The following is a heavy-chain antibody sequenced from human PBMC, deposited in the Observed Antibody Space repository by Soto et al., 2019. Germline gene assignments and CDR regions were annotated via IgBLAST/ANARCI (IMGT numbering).Heavy chain of an antibody. CDR3: ARDTAVAGRHYYGMDV. CDR1: GGSISSYY. J-gene: IGHJ6*02. D-gene: IGHD6-19*01. V-gene: IGHV4-59*01. Sequence: LSLTCTVSGGSISSYYWSWIRQPPGKGLEWIGYIYYSGSTNYNPSLKSRVTISVDTSKNQFSLKLSSVTAADTAVYYCARDTAVAGRHYYGMDVWGQGTTVTVS. CDR2: IYYSGST.